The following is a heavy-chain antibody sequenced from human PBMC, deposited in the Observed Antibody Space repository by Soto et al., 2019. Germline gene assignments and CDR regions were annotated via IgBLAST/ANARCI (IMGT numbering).Heavy chain of an antibody. V-gene: IGHV1-58*01. CDR2: IVVGSGNT. Sequence: SVKVSCKASGFTFTSSAVQWVRQARGQRLEWIGWIVVGSGNTNYAQKFQERVTITRDMSTSTAYMEMSSLRSEDTAVYYCAADTDSTAMAVDYRGQGTLVTVSS. CDR1: GFTFTSSA. J-gene: IGHJ4*02. D-gene: IGHD5-18*01. CDR3: AADTDSTAMAVDY.